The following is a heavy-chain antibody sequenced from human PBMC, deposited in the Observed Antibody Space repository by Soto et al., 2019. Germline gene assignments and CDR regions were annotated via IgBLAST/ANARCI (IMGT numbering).Heavy chain of an antibody. D-gene: IGHD6-19*01. CDR2: IYPDDSDT. Sequence: PGESLKISCKGAGYSFTSYWIGWVRQMPGKGLEWMGIIYPDDSDTRYSPSFQGQVTISADNSISTAYLQWSSLKASDTAMYYCARYISSGWYYFDYWGQGILVTVSS. J-gene: IGHJ4*02. V-gene: IGHV5-51*01. CDR3: ARYISSGWYYFDY. CDR1: GYSFTSYW.